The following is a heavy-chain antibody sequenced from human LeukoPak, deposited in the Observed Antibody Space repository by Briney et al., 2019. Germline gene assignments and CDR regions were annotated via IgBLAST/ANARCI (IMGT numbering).Heavy chain of an antibody. CDR3: ARGIAAAAP. D-gene: IGHD6-13*01. Sequence: SETLSLTCTVSGYSISSGYYWGWIRQPPGKGLEWIGSIYHSGSTYYNPSLKSRVTISVDTSKNQFSLKLSSVTAADTAVYYCARGIAAAAPWGQGTLVTVSS. CDR1: GYSISSGYY. V-gene: IGHV4-38-2*02. CDR2: IYHSGST. J-gene: IGHJ5*02.